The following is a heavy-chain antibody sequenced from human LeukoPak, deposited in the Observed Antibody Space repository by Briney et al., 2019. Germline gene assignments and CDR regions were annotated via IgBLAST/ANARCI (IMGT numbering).Heavy chain of an antibody. J-gene: IGHJ4*02. D-gene: IGHD6-6*01. Sequence: GGSLRLSCAASGFTFSSYAMSWVRQAPGKGLEWVSAISGSGGSTYYADSVKGRFTISRDNAKNSLYLQMNSLRAEDTAVYYCAKQLGEYYFDYWGQGTLVTVSS. CDR3: AKQLGEYYFDY. CDR2: ISGSGGST. V-gene: IGHV3-23*01. CDR1: GFTFSSYA.